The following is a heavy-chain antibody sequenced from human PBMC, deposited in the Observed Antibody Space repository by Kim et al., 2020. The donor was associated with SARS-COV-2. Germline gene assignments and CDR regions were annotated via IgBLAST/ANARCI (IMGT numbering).Heavy chain of an antibody. CDR1: GFTFSDHY. D-gene: IGHD6-13*01. V-gene: IGHV3-72*01. Sequence: GGSLRLSCAASGFTFSDHYMDWVRQAPGKGLEWVGRTRNKANSYTTEYAASVKGRFTISRDDSKNSLYLQMNSLKTEDTAVYYCARLGIAAAVVDYWGQGTLVTVSS. CDR3: ARLGIAAAVVDY. CDR2: TRNKANSYTT. J-gene: IGHJ4*02.